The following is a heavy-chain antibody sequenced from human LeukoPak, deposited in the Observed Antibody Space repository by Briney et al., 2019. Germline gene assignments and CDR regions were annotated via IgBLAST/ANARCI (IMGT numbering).Heavy chain of an antibody. V-gene: IGHV3-23*01. Sequence: GGSLRLSCAASGFTFSSYAMSWVRQAPGKGMEWVSAISGSGGSTYYADSVKGRFTISRDNSKNTLYLQMNSLRAEDTAVYYCAKLYRQYQSNDAFDIWGQGTMVTVSS. CDR1: GFTFSSYA. J-gene: IGHJ3*02. D-gene: IGHD2-2*01. CDR2: ISGSGGST. CDR3: AKLYRQYQSNDAFDI.